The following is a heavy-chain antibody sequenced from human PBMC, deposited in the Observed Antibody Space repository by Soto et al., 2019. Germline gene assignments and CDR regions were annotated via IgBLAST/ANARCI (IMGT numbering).Heavy chain of an antibody. Sequence: GGSLRLSCAASGFTFSSYSMNWVRQAPGKGLEWVSYISSSSSTIYYADSVKGRFTISRDNAKNSLYLQMNSLRAEDTAVYYCARDDSGYDISYYYYYMDVWGKGTTVTV. D-gene: IGHD5-12*01. J-gene: IGHJ6*03. V-gene: IGHV3-48*01. CDR3: ARDDSGYDISYYYYYMDV. CDR1: GFTFSSYS. CDR2: ISSSSSTI.